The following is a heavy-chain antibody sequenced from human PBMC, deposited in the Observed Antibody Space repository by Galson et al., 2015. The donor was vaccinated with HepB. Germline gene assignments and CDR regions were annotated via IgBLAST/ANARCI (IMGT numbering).Heavy chain of an antibody. Sequence: SVKVSCKASGGTFSSYAIIWVRQAPGQGLEWMGGIIPIFGTANYAQKFQGRVTITADESTSTAYMELSSLRSEDTAVYYCARDPTSARERGGFDYWGQGTLVTVSS. CDR2: IIPIFGTA. CDR1: GGTFSSYA. CDR3: ARDPTSARERGGFDY. D-gene: IGHD1-26*01. V-gene: IGHV1-69*13. J-gene: IGHJ4*02.